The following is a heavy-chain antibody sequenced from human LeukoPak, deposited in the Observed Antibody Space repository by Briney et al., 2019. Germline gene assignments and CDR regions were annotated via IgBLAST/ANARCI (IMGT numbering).Heavy chain of an antibody. CDR1: GGSISSYY. CDR3: ARDGFGELLGWFDP. D-gene: IGHD3-10*01. J-gene: IGHJ5*02. CDR2: IYTSGST. Sequence: PSETPSLTCTVSGGSISSYYWSWIRQPAGKGLEWIGRIYTSGSTNYNPSLKSRVTMSVDTSKNQFSLKLSSVTAADTAVYYCARDGFGELLGWFDPWGQGTLVTVSS. V-gene: IGHV4-4*07.